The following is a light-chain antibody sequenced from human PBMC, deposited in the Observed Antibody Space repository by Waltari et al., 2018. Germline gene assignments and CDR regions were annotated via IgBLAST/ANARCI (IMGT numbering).Light chain of an antibody. J-gene: IGKJ4*01. CDR1: QSISNS. CDR2: AAS. Sequence: DIQLTQSPSSLSASVGDRVTITCRARQSISNSLNWYQQKPVKVPNLLIYAASSLHSGVPSRFSGSGSGTDFTLTISSLQPEDFATYNCQQSYSTPVTFGGGTKVEIK. CDR3: QQSYSTPVT. V-gene: IGKV1-39*01.